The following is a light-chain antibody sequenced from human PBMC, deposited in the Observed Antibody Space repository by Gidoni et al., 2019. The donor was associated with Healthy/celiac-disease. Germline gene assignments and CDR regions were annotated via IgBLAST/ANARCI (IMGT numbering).Light chain of an antibody. V-gene: IGLV2-11*01. CDR3: CSYAGSYTFVV. Sequence: QSALTQPRSVSGSPGQSVTISCTGTSSDVGGYNYVSWYQQHPGKAPKLRIYDVSKRPSGCPDRFSGSKSGNTASLTISGLQAEDEADYYCCSYAGSYTFVVFGGGTKLTVL. CDR2: DVS. CDR1: SSDVGGYNY. J-gene: IGLJ2*01.